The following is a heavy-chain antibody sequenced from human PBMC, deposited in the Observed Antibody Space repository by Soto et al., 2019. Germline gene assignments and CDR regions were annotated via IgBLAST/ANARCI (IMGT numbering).Heavy chain of an antibody. J-gene: IGHJ4*02. CDR2: MYSNGIT. D-gene: IGHD3-10*01. V-gene: IGHV4-61*01. Sequence: QVQLQESGPGLVKPSETLSLSCTVSGGSVSSASYYWSWIRQPPGKGLEWIGYMYSNGITNYNPSLKSRATISVDTSKNQFSLKLTSVTAADTAVYYCAREGLGSSALYWGQGTLVTVSS. CDR3: AREGLGSSALY. CDR1: GGSVSSASYY.